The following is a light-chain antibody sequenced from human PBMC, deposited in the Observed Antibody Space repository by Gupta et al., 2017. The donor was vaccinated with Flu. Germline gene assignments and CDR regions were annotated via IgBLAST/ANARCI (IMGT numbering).Light chain of an antibody. J-gene: IGKJ4*01. CDR1: QAISHS. CDR3: QLVDQYPPT. V-gene: IGKV1-9*01. CDR2: AVS. Sequence: PSFLSASVGDRVAITCRASQAISHSLAWYQQKAGEGPKLLIYAVSTFLTEVPSTFSDSGSGTEFTLTIISLLPEDFGIYYCQLVDQYPPTFGRGTKVEVK.